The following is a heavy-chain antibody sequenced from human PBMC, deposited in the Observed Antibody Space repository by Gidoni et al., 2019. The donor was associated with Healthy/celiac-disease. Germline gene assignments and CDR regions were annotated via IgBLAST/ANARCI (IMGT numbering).Heavy chain of an antibody. CDR3: ARDRYNWNYGASQWVYSYGMDV. V-gene: IGHV3-21*01. J-gene: IGHJ6*02. Sequence: EVQLVESGGGLVKPGGSLRLSCAASGFTFSSYSMNWVRQAPGKGLECVSSISSSSSYIYYADSVKGRFTISRDNAKNSLYLQMNSLRAEDTAVYYCARDRYNWNYGASQWVYSYGMDVWGQGTTVTVSS. CDR2: ISSSSSYI. CDR1: GFTFSSYS. D-gene: IGHD1-7*01.